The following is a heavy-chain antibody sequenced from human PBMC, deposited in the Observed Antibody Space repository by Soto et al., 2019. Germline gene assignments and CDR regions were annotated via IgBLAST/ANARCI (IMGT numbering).Heavy chain of an antibody. Sequence: ASVKVSCKASGCTFGKYGISWVHQAPGRGLEWVGWISVYHGNTVHAQKFRGRVNMTTDTSTSTAYMELGSLKSDDTAIYYCAKDCSGASCGFDIWGQGXLVTVSS. D-gene: IGHD2-15*01. V-gene: IGHV1-18*01. CDR2: ISVYHGNT. CDR3: AKDCSGASCGFDI. CDR1: GCTFGKYG. J-gene: IGHJ4*02.